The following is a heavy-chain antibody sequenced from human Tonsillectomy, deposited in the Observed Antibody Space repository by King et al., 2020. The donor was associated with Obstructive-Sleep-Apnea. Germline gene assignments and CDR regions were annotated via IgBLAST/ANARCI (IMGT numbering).Heavy chain of an antibody. CDR1: CCSIIIYY. D-gene: IGHD4-17*01. CDR2: LSNSGQP. J-gene: IGHJ6*02. Sequence: QLQESGPGLVKPSETLPLTCTVSCCSIIIYYWNWIRQPPGKGLEWMGSLSNSGQPNSNPSLKSRVTLSIDTSKNQFSLGMRSVIAADTAVYYCSGVTTYGNGFYGVDVWGQGTAVTVSS. V-gene: IGHV4-59*01. CDR3: SGVTTYGNGFYGVDV.